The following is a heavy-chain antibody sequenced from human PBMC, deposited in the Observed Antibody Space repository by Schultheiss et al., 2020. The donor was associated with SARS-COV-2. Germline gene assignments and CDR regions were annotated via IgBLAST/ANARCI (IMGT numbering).Heavy chain of an antibody. V-gene: IGHV4-61*01. Sequence: SETLSLTCAVSGGSISSSYYWSWIRQPPGKGLEWIGYIYYSGSTNYNPSLKSRVTISVDTSKNQFSLKLSSVTAADTAVYYCAREPSYSSGGMDVWGQGTTVTVSS. D-gene: IGHD6-19*01. CDR1: GGSISSSYY. J-gene: IGHJ6*02. CDR3: AREPSYSSGGMDV. CDR2: IYYSGST.